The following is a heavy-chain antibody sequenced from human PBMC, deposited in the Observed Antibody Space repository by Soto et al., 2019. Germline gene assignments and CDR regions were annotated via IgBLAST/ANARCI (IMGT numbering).Heavy chain of an antibody. CDR3: ARVTLAHCGGDCYWDLGY. D-gene: IGHD2-21*02. J-gene: IGHJ4*02. CDR2: ISYDGIDQ. CDR1: GFTFRSYA. V-gene: IGHV3-30-3*01. Sequence: GGSLRLSCAASGFTFRSYAMHWVRQAPGKGLEWVTVISYDGIDQYYADSVKGRFTISRDNSKNTLYLQMNSLRAEDTALYYCARVTLAHCGGDCYWDLGYWGQGTLVTVSS.